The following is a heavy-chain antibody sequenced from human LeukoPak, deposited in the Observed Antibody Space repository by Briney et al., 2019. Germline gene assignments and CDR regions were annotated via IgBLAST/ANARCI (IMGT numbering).Heavy chain of an antibody. Sequence: GESLKISCQGPIHTFTNYWIGWVRQMPGEGLEWMGIIFPGDSDTRYNPSFQGQVTISAARSISTAYLQWSSLKASDTAIYYCARLVGDYFYFDNWGQGTLVSVSS. D-gene: IGHD4-17*01. CDR1: IHTFTNYW. CDR3: ARLVGDYFYFDN. V-gene: IGHV5-51*01. J-gene: IGHJ4*02. CDR2: IFPGDSDT.